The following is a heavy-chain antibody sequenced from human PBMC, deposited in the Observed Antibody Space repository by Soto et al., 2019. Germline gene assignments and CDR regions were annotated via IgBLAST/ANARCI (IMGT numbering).Heavy chain of an antibody. CDR3: AKDPPITIL. Sequence: GGSLRLSCAASGFTFSIYAMSWVRQAPGKGLEWVSTISGSDGSTYYADSVKGRFTSSRDNSKNTLYLQMSSLRAEDTAVYYCAKDPPITILWGQGTLVTVSS. J-gene: IGHJ4*02. D-gene: IGHD3-3*01. V-gene: IGHV3-23*01. CDR1: GFTFSIYA. CDR2: ISGSDGST.